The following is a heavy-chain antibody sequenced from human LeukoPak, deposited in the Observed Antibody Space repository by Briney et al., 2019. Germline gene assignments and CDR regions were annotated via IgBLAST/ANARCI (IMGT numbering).Heavy chain of an antibody. CDR1: GGSFSGYY. CDR3: ARAVVSSGWCFDY. CDR2: INHSGST. Sequence: SETLSLTCAVYGGSFSGYYWSWIRQPPGKGLEWIGEINHSGSTNYNPSLKSRVTISVDTSKNQFSLKLSSVTAADTAVYYCARAVVSSGWCFDYWGQGTLVTVSS. J-gene: IGHJ4*02. D-gene: IGHD6-19*01. V-gene: IGHV4-34*01.